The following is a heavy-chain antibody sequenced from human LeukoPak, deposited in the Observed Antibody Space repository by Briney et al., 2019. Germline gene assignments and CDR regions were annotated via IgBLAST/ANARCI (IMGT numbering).Heavy chain of an antibody. V-gene: IGHV3-43*02. CDR2: ISGDGVST. CDR1: GLPIADFA. Sequence: GGSLRLSCVVSGLPIADFAMHWVRQAPGKGLEWVSLISGDGVSTFYADSVKGRFSISRDNNKNSLSLEMNSLRTEDTAMYYCARESGKFDYWGQGTLVAVSS. J-gene: IGHJ4*02. CDR3: ARESGKFDY.